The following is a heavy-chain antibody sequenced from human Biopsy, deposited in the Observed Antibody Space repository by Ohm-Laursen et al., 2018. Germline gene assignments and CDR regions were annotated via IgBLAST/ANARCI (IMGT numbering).Heavy chain of an antibody. D-gene: IGHD1-26*01. CDR1: GVSISSTTYY. CDR3: ARQGEWEHFADY. V-gene: IGHV4-39*01. Sequence: GTLSLTCCVSGVSISSTTYYWGWIRQPPGKGLEWIGSIHYSGTTYYHASLRSRVTISVDKSKNQFSLKLTSVTAAETAVYYCARQGEWEHFADYWGQGTLVSVSS. J-gene: IGHJ4*02. CDR2: IHYSGTT.